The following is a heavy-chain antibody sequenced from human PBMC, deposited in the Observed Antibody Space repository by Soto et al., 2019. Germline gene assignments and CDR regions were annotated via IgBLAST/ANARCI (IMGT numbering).Heavy chain of an antibody. J-gene: IGHJ5*02. Sequence: PSETLSLTCTVSGGSISSGGYYWSWIRQPPGKGLEWIGYISYSGTTNYSPSLENRVTISIDRSRTQFSLKMSSVTAADTAVYYCARGRVVVPAAVMFNCLDPWGQGALVTVSS. CDR2: ISYSGTT. CDR3: ARGRVVVPAAVMFNCLDP. D-gene: IGHD2-2*01. V-gene: IGHV4-61*08. CDR1: GGSISSGGYY.